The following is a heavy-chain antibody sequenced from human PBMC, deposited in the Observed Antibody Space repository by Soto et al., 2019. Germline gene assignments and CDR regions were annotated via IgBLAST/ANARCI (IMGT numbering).Heavy chain of an antibody. CDR3: KPSRAYLRYLTGERVGFDP. J-gene: IGHJ5*02. CDR1: GFTFSNAW. D-gene: IGHD3-9*01. Sequence: GGSLRLSCAASGFTFSNAWMNWVRQAPGKGLEWVGRIKSKTDGGTTDYAAPVKGRFTISRDDSKNKLYLQMNSLKTEDTAVYYCKPSRAYLRYLTGERVGFDPWGQGTLVTVSS. CDR2: IKSKTDGGTT. V-gene: IGHV3-15*07.